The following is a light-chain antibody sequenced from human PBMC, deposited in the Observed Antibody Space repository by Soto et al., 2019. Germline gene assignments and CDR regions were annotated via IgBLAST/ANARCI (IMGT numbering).Light chain of an antibody. CDR3: LQYVSSPHT. CDR1: QSVSNKY. Sequence: LAQSRGSLSLSPGERATLSCRASQSVSNKYLACYQKKPGQAPRLLIVGSFARATGIPARFSGSGYGTDLTLTISSLQNEDFALYYCLQYVSSPHTFGQGTKVHIK. J-gene: IGKJ2*01. V-gene: IGKV3-20*01. CDR2: GSF.